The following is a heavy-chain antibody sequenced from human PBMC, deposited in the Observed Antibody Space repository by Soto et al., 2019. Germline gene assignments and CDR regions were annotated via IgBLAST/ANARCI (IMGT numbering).Heavy chain of an antibody. D-gene: IGHD3-10*01. V-gene: IGHV4-34*01. Sequence: SETLSLTCSVYGWSFSGCYWSWIRQPPGKGLEWIGEINHSGSTNYNPSLKSRVTISVDTSKNQFSLKLSSVTAADTAVYYCARLSVEVRGVYGMDVWGQGTTVTVSS. CDR2: INHSGST. CDR3: ARLSVEVRGVYGMDV. CDR1: GWSFSGCY. J-gene: IGHJ6*02.